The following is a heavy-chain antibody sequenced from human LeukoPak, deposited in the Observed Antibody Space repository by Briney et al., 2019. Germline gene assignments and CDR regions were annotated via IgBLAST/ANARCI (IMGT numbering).Heavy chain of an antibody. D-gene: IGHD3-16*01. CDR2: ISGRSSHT. CDR3: GRAFPPLRTSSAGDL. V-gene: IGHV3-21*06. Sequence: GGSLRLSCSASGFTFSDYDMNWIRQAPGKGLEWISAISGRSSHTYYGDSVKGRFSISRENAKNLLYLQMNGLGAEDTAVYYCGRAFPPLRTSSAGDLWGQGTLVTASS. CDR1: GFTFSDYD. J-gene: IGHJ4*02.